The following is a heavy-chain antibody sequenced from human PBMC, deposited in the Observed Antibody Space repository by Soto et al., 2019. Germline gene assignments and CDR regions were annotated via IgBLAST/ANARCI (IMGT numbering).Heavy chain of an antibody. Sequence: QEQLVESGGDVVQPGGSMRLSCAASGFTLTRQDMHWVRQAPGTGLEWVADLSYDGIAQYYADSVKGRCTISRDNSKNTLYVQMNSLRVEDTALYYCVQGGWYGSSSPSDRWGQGTLVTVSS. D-gene: IGHD6-6*01. CDR3: VQGGWYGSSSPSDR. CDR1: GFTLTRQD. CDR2: LSYDGIAQ. V-gene: IGHV3-30*18. J-gene: IGHJ5*02.